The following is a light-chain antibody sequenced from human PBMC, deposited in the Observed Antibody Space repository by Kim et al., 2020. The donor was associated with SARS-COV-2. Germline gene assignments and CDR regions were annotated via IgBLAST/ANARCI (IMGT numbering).Light chain of an antibody. V-gene: IGKV3-20*01. CDR1: QSVSSSD. CDR3: QQYGTSPST. J-gene: IGKJ5*01. CDR2: GAS. Sequence: CPGERAHLSVRANQSVSSSDLAWYRQKPGQAPRLLIPGASTRATGIPDRFSASGSGTDFTLAISRLEPGDFAVYYCQQYGTSPSTFGQGTRLEIK.